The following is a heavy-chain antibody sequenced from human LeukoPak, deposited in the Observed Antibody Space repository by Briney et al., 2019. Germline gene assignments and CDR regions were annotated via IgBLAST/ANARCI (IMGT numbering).Heavy chain of an antibody. J-gene: IGHJ4*02. CDR3: ARGPSGVLDY. Sequence: SETLSLTCTVSGGSIGGSFWSWIRQSPGKGLEWIGYVFHGGSTNYNPSLTSRVTISVDTSKNQFSLKLSSVTAADTAVYYCARGPSGVLDYWGQGTLVTVSS. D-gene: IGHD7-27*01. CDR2: VFHGGST. CDR1: GGSIGGSF. V-gene: IGHV4-59*01.